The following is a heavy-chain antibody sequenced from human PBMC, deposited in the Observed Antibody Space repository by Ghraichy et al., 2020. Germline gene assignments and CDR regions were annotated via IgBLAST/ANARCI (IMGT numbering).Heavy chain of an antibody. CDR1: GYTFTSYV. CDR3: ARGGGSYYDSSDIGY. D-gene: IGHD3-22*01. V-gene: IGHV1-18*04. Sequence: ASVKVSCKASGYTFTSYVTSGVRQARGQGLEWMGWISAYNGNTNYAQKLQGRVTMTTDTSTSTAYMELRSLRSDDTAVYYCARGGGSYYDSSDIGYWGQGTLVTVSS. CDR2: ISAYNGNT. J-gene: IGHJ4*02.